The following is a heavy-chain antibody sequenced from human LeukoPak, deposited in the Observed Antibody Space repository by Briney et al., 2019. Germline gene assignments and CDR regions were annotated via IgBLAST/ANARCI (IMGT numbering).Heavy chain of an antibody. Sequence: GGSLRLSCAASGFTFSSYAMSWVRQAPGKGLEWVSAISGSGGSTYYADSVKGRFTISRDNSKNTLYLQMNSLRAEDTAVYYCAKDSGKQTGASLNYYGMDVWGQGTTVTVSS. CDR1: GFTFSSYA. CDR3: AKDSGKQTGASLNYYGMDV. J-gene: IGHJ6*02. V-gene: IGHV3-23*01. D-gene: IGHD3-10*01. CDR2: ISGSGGST.